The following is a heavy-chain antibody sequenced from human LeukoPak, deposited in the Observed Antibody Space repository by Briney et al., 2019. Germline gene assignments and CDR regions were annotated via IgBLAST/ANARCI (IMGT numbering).Heavy chain of an antibody. CDR3: AKDNYGYGAMDC. J-gene: IGHJ4*02. CDR2: IHHSGST. Sequence: TPSETLSLTCTVSRGAFNSDNQYWSWIRQPPGKGLEWIGYIHHSGSTYYNPSLKSRLTISLDTSRNQFSLKMNSVTAADTAVYYCAKDNYGYGAMDCWGQGTLVTVSS. D-gene: IGHD3-10*01. CDR1: RGAFNSDNQY. V-gene: IGHV4-30-4*01.